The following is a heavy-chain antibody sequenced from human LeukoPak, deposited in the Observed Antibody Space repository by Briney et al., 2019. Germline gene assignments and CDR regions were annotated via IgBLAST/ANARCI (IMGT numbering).Heavy chain of an antibody. CDR1: GFTFSSYW. J-gene: IGHJ6*02. V-gene: IGHV3-7*01. CDR3: AREKGTQRGYSYDYYYGMDV. Sequence: GGSLRPSCAASGFTFSSYWMSWVRQAPGKGLDWVANIKQDGSEKFYVDSVKGRFTISRDNAKNSLYLQMYSLRAEDTTVYYCAREKGTQRGYSYDYYYGMDVWGQGTTVTVSS. D-gene: IGHD6-13*01. CDR2: IKQDGSEK.